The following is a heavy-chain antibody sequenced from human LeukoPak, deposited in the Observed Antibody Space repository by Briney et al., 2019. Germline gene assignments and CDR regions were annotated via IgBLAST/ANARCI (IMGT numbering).Heavy chain of an antibody. CDR3: ARAVDDILAGYYWGNWFDP. CDR2: IIPNLGSV. J-gene: IGHJ5*02. Sequence: ASVKVSCKASGGNFSSFALAWVRQAPGQGLEWMGRIIPNLGSVNYAQNFQGRLTLTADKSTSTGYMELSSLRSEDTAVYCCARAVDDILAGYYWGNWFDPWGQGTLVTVSS. CDR1: GGNFSSFA. V-gene: IGHV1-69*04. D-gene: IGHD3-9*01.